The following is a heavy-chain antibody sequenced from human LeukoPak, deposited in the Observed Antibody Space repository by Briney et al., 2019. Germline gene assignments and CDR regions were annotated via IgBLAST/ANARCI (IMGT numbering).Heavy chain of an antibody. CDR3: AKDSDDYGDYNYFDF. CDR2: IKPDGSEK. CDR1: GFTFSSYW. V-gene: IGHV3-7*04. D-gene: IGHD4-17*01. Sequence: PGGSLRLSCVASGFTFSSYWMSWVRQAPGKGLEWVANIKPDGSEKYYVDSVKGRFTISRDNAKNSLYLQMNSLRAEDTAVYYCAKDSDDYGDYNYFDFWGQGTLVTVSS. J-gene: IGHJ4*02.